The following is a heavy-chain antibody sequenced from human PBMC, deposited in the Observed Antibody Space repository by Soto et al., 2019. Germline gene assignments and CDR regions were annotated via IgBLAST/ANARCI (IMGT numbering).Heavy chain of an antibody. D-gene: IGHD6-19*01. J-gene: IGHJ4*02. CDR1: GFTFSSYA. CDR2: IRSSGDNT. Sequence: GGSLRLSCAASGFTFSSYAMTWVRQAPGKGLEWISSIRSSGDNTYYADSVKGRFTISRDNSKSTLYLQMNSLRAEDTAVYYCAKLPVPGSSTIDYRGQGVLVTVSS. V-gene: IGHV3-23*01. CDR3: AKLPVPGSSTIDY.